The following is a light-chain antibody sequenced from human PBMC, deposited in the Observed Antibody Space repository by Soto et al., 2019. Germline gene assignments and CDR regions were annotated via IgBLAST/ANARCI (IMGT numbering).Light chain of an antibody. CDR2: GAS. J-gene: IGKJ1*01. CDR3: QHSGSSPWP. Sequence: SLSPATVSVSPGERATLSCRASQNVGNNLVWYQQKPGQAPRLLIYGASSRATGIPDRFSGSGSGTDFTLTISRLEPEDFTVYYCQHSGSSPWPFGQRTK. CDR1: QNVGNN. V-gene: IGKV3-20*01.